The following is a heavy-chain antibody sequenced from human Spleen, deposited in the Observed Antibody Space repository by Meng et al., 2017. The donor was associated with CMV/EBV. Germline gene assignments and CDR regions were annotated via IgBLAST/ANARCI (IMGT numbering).Heavy chain of an antibody. V-gene: IGHV3-21*01. CDR2: ISSSSSYI. Sequence: LKISCAASGFTFSSYSMNWVRQAPGKGLEWVSSISSSSSYIYYADSVKGRFTISRDNAKNSLYLQMNSLRAEDTAVYYCARGRFLEWLLYGSDYYYGMDVWGQGTTVTVSS. D-gene: IGHD3-3*01. J-gene: IGHJ6*02. CDR1: GFTFSSYS. CDR3: ARGRFLEWLLYGSDYYYGMDV.